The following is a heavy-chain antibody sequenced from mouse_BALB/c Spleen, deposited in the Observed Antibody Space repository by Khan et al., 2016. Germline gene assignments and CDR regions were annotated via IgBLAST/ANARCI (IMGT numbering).Heavy chain of an antibody. J-gene: IGHJ3*01. CDR1: GYSITSDYA. D-gene: IGHD1-1*01. CDR3: ALLRAAY. CDR2: IGYSGST. V-gene: IGHV3-2*02. Sequence: EVQLQESGPGLVKPSQSLSLTCTVTGYSITSDYAWNWIRQFPGDKLEWMGYIGYSGSTSYNPSLKSRISITRDTSKNQLFLQLNSVTTEDTATYYCALLRAAYWGQGTLVTVSA.